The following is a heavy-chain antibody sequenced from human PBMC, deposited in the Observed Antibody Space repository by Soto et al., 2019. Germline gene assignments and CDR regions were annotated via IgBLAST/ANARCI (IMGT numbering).Heavy chain of an antibody. D-gene: IGHD3-22*01. Sequence: WGSLRPSCAASGFTFSGFSMNWVRQAPGKGLEWVSSVTSSPSSMFYADSVKGRFTISRDDAKDSLFLQMNSLRADDTAVYYCAREADFASSGYVLDYWGLGTLVTVSS. CDR2: VTSSPSSM. CDR3: AREADFASSGYVLDY. J-gene: IGHJ4*02. CDR1: GFTFSGFS. V-gene: IGHV3-21*01.